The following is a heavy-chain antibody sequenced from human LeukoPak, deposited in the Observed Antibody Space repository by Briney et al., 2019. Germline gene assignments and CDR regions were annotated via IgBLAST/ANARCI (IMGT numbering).Heavy chain of an antibody. Sequence: HPGGSLRLSCAASGFTVSNNYMSWVRQAPGKGLEWVSVIYRGGNTDYADSVKGRFTISRDNSTNTVYLQMNSLGVDDTAVYYCARVGYFDNTGLDYWGQGTLVTVSS. CDR3: ARVGYFDNTGLDY. V-gene: IGHV3-66*01. CDR1: GFTVSNNY. J-gene: IGHJ4*02. D-gene: IGHD3-22*01. CDR2: IYRGGNT.